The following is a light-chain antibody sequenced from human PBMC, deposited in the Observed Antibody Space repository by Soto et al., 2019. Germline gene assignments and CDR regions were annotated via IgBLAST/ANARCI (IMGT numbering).Light chain of an antibody. CDR2: AAS. Sequence: IQMTQSPSSLSASVGDRVIITCRSEHSINNYLNWYQQRPGKVPKLLIYAASTLQSGVPSRFSGSGSGRVFTLTINSLQPEDFAAYYCQQSYSTLGTFGRGTRVDI. CDR3: QQSYSTLGT. CDR1: HSINNY. J-gene: IGKJ2*01. V-gene: IGKV1-39*01.